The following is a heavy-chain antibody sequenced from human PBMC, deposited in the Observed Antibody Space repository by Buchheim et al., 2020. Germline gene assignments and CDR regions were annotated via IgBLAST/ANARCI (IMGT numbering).Heavy chain of an antibody. CDR3: ARAEFSGDDGPRSFDL. CDR1: GGSISSYY. J-gene: IGHJ2*01. CDR2: IYDSGN. Sequence: QEQLQESGPGLVKSSETLSLTCTVSGGSISSYYWSWIRQPPGKGLEWIGYIYDSGNDYNPSLKSRVTISKDTSGNQFSLKLSSVTAADTAVYYCARAEFSGDDGPRSFDLWGRGTL. V-gene: IGHV4-59*01. D-gene: IGHD2-21*01.